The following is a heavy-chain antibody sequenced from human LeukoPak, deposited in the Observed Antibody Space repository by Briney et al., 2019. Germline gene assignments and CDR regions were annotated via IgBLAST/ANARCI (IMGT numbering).Heavy chain of an antibody. V-gene: IGHV3-30-3*01. CDR3: ARDVSGSGSYYNFDY. CDR1: GFTFSIFA. J-gene: IGHJ4*02. Sequence: GRSLRLSCAASGFTFSIFAMHWVRQAPGKGLEWVAVIPYDGSNEYYADSVKGRFTISRDDSKNTLYLQMNSLRAEDTAVYYCARDVSGSGSYYNFDYWGQGTLVTVSS. D-gene: IGHD3-10*01. CDR2: IPYDGSNE.